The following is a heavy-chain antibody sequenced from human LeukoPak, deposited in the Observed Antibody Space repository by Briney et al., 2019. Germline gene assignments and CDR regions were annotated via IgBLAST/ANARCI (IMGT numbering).Heavy chain of an antibody. V-gene: IGHV1-69*06. Sequence: SVKVSCKASGGTYSSYAISWVRQAPGQGLEWMGGIIPIFGTANYAQKFQGRVTITADKSTSTAYMELSSLRSEDTAVYYCARDDSSQALDYWGQGTLVTVSS. CDR3: ARDDSSQALDY. CDR1: GGTYSSYA. CDR2: IIPIFGTA. D-gene: IGHD6-19*01. J-gene: IGHJ4*02.